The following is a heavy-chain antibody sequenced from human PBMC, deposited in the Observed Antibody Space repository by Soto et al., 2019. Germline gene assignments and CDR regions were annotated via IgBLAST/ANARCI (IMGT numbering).Heavy chain of an antibody. CDR3: ARDERWGYCTNGVCSSFDY. CDR2: ISYDGSNK. J-gene: IGHJ4*02. CDR1: GFTFSSYA. D-gene: IGHD2-8*01. V-gene: IGHV3-30-3*01. Sequence: QVQLVESGGGVVQPGRSLRLSCAASGFTFSSYAMHWVRQAPGKGLEWVAAISYDGSNKYYADSVKGRFTISRDNSKNTLYLKMNRLRAEDTAVYYCARDERWGYCTNGVCSSFDYWGQGTLVTVSS.